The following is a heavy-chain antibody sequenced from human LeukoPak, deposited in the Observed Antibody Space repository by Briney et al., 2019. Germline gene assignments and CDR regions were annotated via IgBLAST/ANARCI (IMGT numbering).Heavy chain of an antibody. D-gene: IGHD6-19*01. CDR1: GGSISSYY. CDR3: ARWSSGWTRGAPELIWYFDL. V-gene: IGHV4-59*01. CDR2: IYYSGST. J-gene: IGHJ2*01. Sequence: PSETLSLTCTVSGGSISSYYWIWIRQPPGKGLEWIGYIYYSGSTNYNPSLKSRVTISVDTSKNQFSLKLSSVTAADTAVYYCARWSSGWTRGAPELIWYFDLWGRGTLVTVSS.